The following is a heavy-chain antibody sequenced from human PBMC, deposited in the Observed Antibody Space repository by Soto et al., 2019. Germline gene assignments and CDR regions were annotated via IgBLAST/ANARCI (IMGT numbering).Heavy chain of an antibody. J-gene: IGHJ4*02. D-gene: IGHD3-10*01. CDR1: GYTFKTYG. Sequence: QVQLVQSGAEVKKPGASVKVSCKASGYTFKTYGINWVRQAPAQGLEWMGWISAYNGNTNYAQKFEGRVTMTTDTSTSTAYMELRSLRSDDTAVYYCARDRGELWAMSQFGGQGTLVTVSS. CDR2: ISAYNGNT. V-gene: IGHV1-18*01. CDR3: ARDRGELWAMSQF.